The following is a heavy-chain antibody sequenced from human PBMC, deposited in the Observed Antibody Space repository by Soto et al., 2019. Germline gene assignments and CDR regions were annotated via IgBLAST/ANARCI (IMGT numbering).Heavy chain of an antibody. Sequence: EVQLLESGGGLVQPGGSLRLSCAASGFTFSSNAMSWVRQAPGKGLEWVSAISGSGGSTYYADSVKGRFTISRDNSTNTLYLQMNSLRAEDTAVYYCARGGYDFWSGLAAYYYYGMDVWGQGTTVTVSS. CDR2: ISGSGGST. V-gene: IGHV3-23*01. CDR3: ARGGYDFWSGLAAYYYYGMDV. J-gene: IGHJ6*02. CDR1: GFTFSSNA. D-gene: IGHD3-3*01.